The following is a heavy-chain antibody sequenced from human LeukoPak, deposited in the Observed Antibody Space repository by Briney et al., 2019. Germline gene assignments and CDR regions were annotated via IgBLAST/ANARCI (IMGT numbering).Heavy chain of an antibody. Sequence: GASVKVSCKASGYTFTGYYMHWVRQAPGQGLEWMGWINPNSGGTNYAQKFQGRVTMTRDTSISTAYMELSRLRSDDTAVYYCATGYSYGCDYYYYYMDVWGKGTTVTVSS. CDR1: GYTFTGYY. CDR2: INPNSGGT. D-gene: IGHD5-18*01. J-gene: IGHJ6*03. CDR3: ATGYSYGCDYYYYYMDV. V-gene: IGHV1-2*02.